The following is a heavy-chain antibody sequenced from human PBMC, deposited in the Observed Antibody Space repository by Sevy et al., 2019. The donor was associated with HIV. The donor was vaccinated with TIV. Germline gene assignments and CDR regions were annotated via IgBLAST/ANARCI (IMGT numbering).Heavy chain of an antibody. V-gene: IGHV3-21*01. CDR3: AREGDSWLPFDY. D-gene: IGHD6-13*01. Sequence: GGSLRLSCAASGFTFSSYSMNWVRQAPGKGLEWVSSISGLNNYIYYADSVKGRFTISRDNAKNSLYLQMNSLRAEDTAVYYWAREGDSWLPFDYWGQGTLVTVSS. J-gene: IGHJ4*02. CDR2: ISGLNNYI. CDR1: GFTFSSYS.